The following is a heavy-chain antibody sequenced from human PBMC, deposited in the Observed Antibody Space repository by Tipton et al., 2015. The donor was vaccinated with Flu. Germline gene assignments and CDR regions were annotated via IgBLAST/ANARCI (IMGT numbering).Heavy chain of an antibody. CDR2: LNTRNGNT. V-gene: IGHV1-3*03. CDR1: GISVNAYT. Sequence: QLVQSGAEVKKPGASMKVSCKASGISVNAYTLHWVRQAPGQRLEWMGWLNTRNGNTKYSREFQGRVTVSRGTYGSMAYMELSRLTPEDMAVYYCALEGDPTREAFDIWGQGTLVTVSS. D-gene: IGHD2-21*02. J-gene: IGHJ3*02. CDR3: ALEGDPTREAFDI.